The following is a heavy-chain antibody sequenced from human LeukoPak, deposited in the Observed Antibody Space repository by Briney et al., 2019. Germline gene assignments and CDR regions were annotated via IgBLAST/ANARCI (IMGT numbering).Heavy chain of an antibody. J-gene: IGHJ4*02. CDR2: ISYDETDK. D-gene: IGHD1-26*01. CDR3: ARSVGGSYPNFDY. Sequence: AGGSLRLSCAASGFTFSSYSMHWVRQAPGKGLEWVAVISYDETDKSYADSVKGRFSISRDNSMNTLYLLMSSLTVEDTAVYYCARSVGGSYPNFDYWGQGTLVTVSS. CDR1: GFTFSSYS. V-gene: IGHV3-30-3*01.